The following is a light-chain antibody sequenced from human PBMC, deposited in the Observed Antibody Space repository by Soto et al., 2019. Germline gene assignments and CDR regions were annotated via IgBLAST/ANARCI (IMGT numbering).Light chain of an antibody. CDR3: QQRSNSYT. V-gene: IGKV3D-20*02. CDR2: GAS. J-gene: IGKJ2*01. CDR1: QSVSSSY. Sequence: EIVLTQSPGTLSLSPGERATLSCRASQSVSSSYLAWYQQKPGQAPRLLIYGASSRATGIPDRFSGSGSGTDFTLTISSLEPEDFALYYCQQRSNSYTFGQGT.